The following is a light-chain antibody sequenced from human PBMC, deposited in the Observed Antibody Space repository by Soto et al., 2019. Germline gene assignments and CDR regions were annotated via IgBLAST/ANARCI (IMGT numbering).Light chain of an antibody. Sequence: DIQMTQSTSSLSASVGDRVTITCRAKESVSSYVNWYQQKPGKAPKLLIYAASSLQSGVPARFSGSGSVTDFTLTISGLLPEDFATYYCQQSYSKWTFGQGTKVEIK. CDR3: QQSYSKWT. J-gene: IGKJ1*01. V-gene: IGKV1-39*01. CDR2: AAS. CDR1: ESVSSY.